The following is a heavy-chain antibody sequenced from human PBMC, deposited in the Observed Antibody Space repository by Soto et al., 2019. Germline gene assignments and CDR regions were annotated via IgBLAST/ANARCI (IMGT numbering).Heavy chain of an antibody. V-gene: IGHV4-31*01. CDR3: AREVEGYCSGGSCHNFDY. CDR2: IYYSGST. J-gene: IGHJ4*02. D-gene: IGHD2-15*01. CDR1: GGSISSGGYY. Sequence: QVQLQESGPGLVKPSQTLSLTCTVSGGSISSGGYYWSWIRQHPGKVLEWIGYIYYSGSTCYNPCLKSLHTISVDTSKTQFSLKLSSVTAADTAVYYCAREVEGYCSGGSCHNFDYWGQGTLVTVSS.